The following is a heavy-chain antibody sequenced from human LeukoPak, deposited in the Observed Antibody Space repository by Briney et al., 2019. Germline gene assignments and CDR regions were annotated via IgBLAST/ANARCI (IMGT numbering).Heavy chain of an antibody. Sequence: PETLSLTCTVSGGSISSYYWSWIRQPPGKGLEWIGYVSDTGSTNYNPSLKSRVTISVDTSKNQFYLKLTSVTAADTAVYYCARTTTTFDDWGHGTLVTVSS. D-gene: IGHD4-11*01. V-gene: IGHV4-59*01. J-gene: IGHJ4*01. CDR2: VSDTGST. CDR3: ARTTTTFDD. CDR1: GGSISSYY.